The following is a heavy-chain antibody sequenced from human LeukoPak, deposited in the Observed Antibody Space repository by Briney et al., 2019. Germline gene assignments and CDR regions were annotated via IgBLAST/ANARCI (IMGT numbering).Heavy chain of an antibody. J-gene: IGHJ4*02. Sequence: GGSLRLSCAASGFTFSSYWMTWVRQAPGKGLEWVAIIKQDASEKYYLDSVKGRFAISRDNAKNSLYLQMNSLRAEDTALYYCATSNWNDDRYFDYWGQGTLVTVSS. D-gene: IGHD1-1*01. CDR3: ATSNWNDDRYFDY. CDR2: IKQDASEK. V-gene: IGHV3-7*01. CDR1: GFTFSSYW.